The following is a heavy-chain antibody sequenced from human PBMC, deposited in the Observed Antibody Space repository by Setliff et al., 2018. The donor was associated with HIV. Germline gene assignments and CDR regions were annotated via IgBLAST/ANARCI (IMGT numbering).Heavy chain of an antibody. D-gene: IGHD3-10*02. Sequence: SETLSLTCIVSGGSISSGGYYWTWIRQYPGKGLEWIGYIYYTGSTYYNPSLKSRLTISVDMSKNQFSLKLSSVTAADTAVYFCARGPMSDYFYYYYMDVWGKGTTVTVSS. CDR1: GGSISSGGYY. CDR2: IYYTGST. J-gene: IGHJ6*03. CDR3: ARGPMSDYFYYYYMDV. V-gene: IGHV4-31*03.